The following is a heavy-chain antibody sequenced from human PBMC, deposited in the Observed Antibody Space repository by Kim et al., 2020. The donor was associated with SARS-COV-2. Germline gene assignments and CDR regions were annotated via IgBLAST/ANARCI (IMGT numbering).Heavy chain of an antibody. CDR3: AKGSEYNDEIVY. CDR2: IYSGGSSA. V-gene: IGHV3-23*03. Sequence: GGSLRLSCAASGFTFSSYRMSWVRQAPGKGLEWVSVIYSGGSSAYYADSVKGRFTISRENSKNTRYLQMNNLRADDTAIYYCAKGSEYNDEIVYWGQGTLVTVS. J-gene: IGHJ4*02. CDR1: GFTFSSYR. D-gene: IGHD1-1*01.